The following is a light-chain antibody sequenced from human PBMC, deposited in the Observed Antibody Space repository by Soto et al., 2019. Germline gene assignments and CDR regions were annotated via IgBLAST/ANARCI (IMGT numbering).Light chain of an antibody. CDR2: GAS. Sequence: EIVMTQSPATLSLSPGERATLSCRASQSISSSLAWYQQQPGQPPRLLIYGASTRATGIPARFSGSGSGTEFTLTISSLQSEDFATYYCQQYNSLYTFGQGTKLDIK. J-gene: IGKJ2*01. CDR3: QQYNSLYT. CDR1: QSISSS. V-gene: IGKV3-15*01.